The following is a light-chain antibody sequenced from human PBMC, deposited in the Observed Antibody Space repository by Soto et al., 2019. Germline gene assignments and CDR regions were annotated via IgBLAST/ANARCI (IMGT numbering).Light chain of an antibody. CDR2: WAS. CDR1: QSILYRSDSKNY. CDR3: QQYYSTPYS. Sequence: DIVMTQSPDSLAVSLGERATINCRSSQSILYRSDSKNYLAWYQQKPGQPPKLLIYWASTRESGVPDRFSGSGSGTDFSLNISSLQAEDVAVYYCQQYYSTPYSFGQGTKLELK. V-gene: IGKV4-1*01. J-gene: IGKJ2*01.